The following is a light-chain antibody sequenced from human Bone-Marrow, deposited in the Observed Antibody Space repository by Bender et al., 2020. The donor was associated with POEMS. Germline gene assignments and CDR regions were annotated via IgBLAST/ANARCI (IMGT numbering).Light chain of an antibody. CDR1: NSNIGTNA. V-gene: IGLV1-44*01. J-gene: IGLJ1*01. CDR3: ATWDDSLNGHFV. CDR2: SDN. Sequence: QSVLTQPPSASGTPGQRVTISCSGSNSNIGTNAVNWYQQFPRTAPKLLIYSDNQRPSGVPDRFSGSKSGTSASLAISGLQSEDEADYYCATWDDSLNGHFVFGAGTKVTVL.